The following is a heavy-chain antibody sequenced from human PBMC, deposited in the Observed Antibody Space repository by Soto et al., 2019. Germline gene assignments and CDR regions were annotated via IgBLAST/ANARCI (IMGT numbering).Heavy chain of an antibody. Sequence: SVKGRFTISRDNAKNSLFLQMNSLRAEDTAVYYCAKDIDVGGQGTLVTVSSGKPRFFGDPVPHLRCLWWVLQWLLLELDPPAPREGAGVDMGVRGVKGSNYWGQGTLVTVSS. D-gene: IGHD3-22*01. J-gene: IGHJ4*02. V-gene: IGHV3-48*01. CDR3: AKDIDVGGQGTLVTVSSGKPRFFGDPVPHLRCLWWVLQWLLLELDPPAPREGAGVDMGVRGVKGSNY.